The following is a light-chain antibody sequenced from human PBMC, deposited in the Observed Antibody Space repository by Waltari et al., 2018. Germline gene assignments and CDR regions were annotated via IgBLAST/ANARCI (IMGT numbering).Light chain of an antibody. V-gene: IGKV1-5*03. Sequence: DIQMTQSHSTLSASVGDRVTITCRASQKINSWLAWHQQKPGKAPKLLIYKASSLESGVPSRFSGSGSGTEFTLTISSLQPDDFATYYCLQYNGEPRTFGQGTKVEVK. CDR1: QKINSW. CDR2: KAS. CDR3: LQYNGEPRT. J-gene: IGKJ1*01.